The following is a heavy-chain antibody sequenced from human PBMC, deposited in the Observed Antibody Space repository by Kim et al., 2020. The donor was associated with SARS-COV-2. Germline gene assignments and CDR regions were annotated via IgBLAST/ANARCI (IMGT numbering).Heavy chain of an antibody. Sequence: GGSLRLSCAVSGSTVGSNYMTWVRQAPGKGLEWVSVIENGGRTYYTDSVKGRFTISGDNSKNILFLQMNGLRAEDTAVYYCARSRGSHRSIDCWGRGTQV. CDR2: IENGGRT. J-gene: IGHJ4*02. CDR1: GSTVGSNY. V-gene: IGHV3-53*01. D-gene: IGHD3-16*02. CDR3: ARSRGSHRSIDC.